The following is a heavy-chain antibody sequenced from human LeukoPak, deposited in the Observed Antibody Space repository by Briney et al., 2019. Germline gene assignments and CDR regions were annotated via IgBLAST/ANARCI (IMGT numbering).Heavy chain of an antibody. CDR1: GGSISSYY. CDR3: ARGIVGATLGYYYYYMDV. CDR2: IYYSGST. Sequence: SETLSLTCTVSGGSISSYYWSWIRQPPGKGLEWIGYIYYSGSTNYNPSLKSRVTISVDTSKNQFSLKLSSVTAADTAVYYCARGIVGATLGYYYYYMDVWGKGTTVTVSS. V-gene: IGHV4-59*01. J-gene: IGHJ6*03. D-gene: IGHD1-26*01.